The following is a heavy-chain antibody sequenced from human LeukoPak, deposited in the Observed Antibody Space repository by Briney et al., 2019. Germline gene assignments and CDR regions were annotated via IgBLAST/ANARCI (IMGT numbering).Heavy chain of an antibody. Sequence: AGGSLRLSCAASGFTFSSYGMHWVRQAPGKGLEWVAVISYDGSNKHYADSVKGRFTISRDNSKNTLYLQMNSLRAEDTAVYYCAKDQSRSRYYYYGMDVWGQGTTVTVSS. CDR2: ISYDGSNK. CDR1: GFTFSSYG. V-gene: IGHV3-30*18. CDR3: AKDQSRSRYYYYGMDV. J-gene: IGHJ6*02. D-gene: IGHD6-6*01.